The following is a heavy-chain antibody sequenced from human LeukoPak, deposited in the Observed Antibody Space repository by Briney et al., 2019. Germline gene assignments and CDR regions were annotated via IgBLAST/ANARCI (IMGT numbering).Heavy chain of an antibody. V-gene: IGHV4-61*02. J-gene: IGHJ6*03. Sequence: SQTLSLTCTISGGSISSGSYYWSWIRQPAGKGLEWIGRIYTSGSTNYNPSLKSRVTISVDTSKNQFSLKLSSVTAADTAVYYCARAGFGDYYYYMDVWGKGTTVTISS. CDR2: IYTSGST. D-gene: IGHD3-10*01. CDR3: ARAGFGDYYYYMDV. CDR1: GGSISSGSYY.